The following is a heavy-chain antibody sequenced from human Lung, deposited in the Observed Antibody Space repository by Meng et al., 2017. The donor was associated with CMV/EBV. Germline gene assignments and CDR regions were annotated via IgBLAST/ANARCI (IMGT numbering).Heavy chain of an antibody. CDR2: IYYSGST. J-gene: IGHJ6*02. CDR1: GGSISSSSYY. D-gene: IGHD2-2*01. Sequence: GSLRLSXTVSGGSISSSSYYWGWIRQPPGKGLEWIGSIYYSGSTYYNPSLKSRVTISVDTSKNQFSLKLSSVTAADTAVYYCAGLCIVVVPAAICPMDVWGQGTTVTVSS. V-gene: IGHV4-39*01. CDR3: AGLCIVVVPAAICPMDV.